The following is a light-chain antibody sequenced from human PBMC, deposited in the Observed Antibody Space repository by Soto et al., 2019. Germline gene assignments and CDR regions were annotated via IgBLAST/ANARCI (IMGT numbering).Light chain of an antibody. V-gene: IGKV3-15*01. CDR3: QQYDSWRYT. Sequence: EIVMTQSPASLSVSPGERATLSCRASQSVSRTSAWYQQKPGQAPRLLIYGASTRATGIPARFSGRGSGTDFTLTISSLQSEDFAVYYCQQYDSWRYTFGQGTKLEIK. J-gene: IGKJ2*01. CDR1: QSVSRT. CDR2: GAS.